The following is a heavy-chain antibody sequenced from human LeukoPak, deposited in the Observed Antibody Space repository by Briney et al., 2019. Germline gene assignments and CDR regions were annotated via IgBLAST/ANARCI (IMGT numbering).Heavy chain of an antibody. J-gene: IGHJ4*02. CDR3: ARGLLMIDY. D-gene: IGHD2-8*01. CDR1: GGSFSGYY. V-gene: IGHV4-34*01. CDR2: INHSGST. Sequence: KSSETLSLTCAVYGGSFSGYYWSWIRQPPGKGLEWIGEINHSGSTNYNPSLKSRVTISVDTSKNQFSLKLCSVTAADTAVYYCARGLLMIDYWGQGTLVTVSS.